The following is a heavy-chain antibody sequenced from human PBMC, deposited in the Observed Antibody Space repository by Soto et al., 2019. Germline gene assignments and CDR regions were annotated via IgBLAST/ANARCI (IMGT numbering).Heavy chain of an antibody. CDR1: RFVVTNDY. J-gene: IGHJ3*01. Sequence: YLRISFACSRFVVTNDYMGLVRQAPGKGLEWVAVFFIGGDTNYEESVKGRSTISRDNSKNTLYLQMNRLRAEDTAVYYCAREPLWSGPLPLDAFDLWGQGTMVTVSS. D-gene: IGHD3-3*01. CDR3: AREPLWSGPLPLDAFDL. CDR2: FFIGGDT. V-gene: IGHV3-53*01.